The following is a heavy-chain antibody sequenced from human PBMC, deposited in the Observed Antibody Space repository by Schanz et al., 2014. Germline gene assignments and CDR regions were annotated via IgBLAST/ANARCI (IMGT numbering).Heavy chain of an antibody. CDR3: AREGEWGYDPPRH. CDR2: IKQDGIEK. D-gene: IGHD5-12*01. V-gene: IGHV3-7*01. Sequence: VQLVESGGGVVQPGGSLRLSCAASGFTFGNFFMSWVRQAPGKGLEWVANIKQDGIEKYYVDSVKGRFTISRDNAKNSLYLQMNSLRAEDTAVYYCAREGEWGYDPPRHWGQGTLVTVSS. CDR1: GFTFGNFF. J-gene: IGHJ4*02.